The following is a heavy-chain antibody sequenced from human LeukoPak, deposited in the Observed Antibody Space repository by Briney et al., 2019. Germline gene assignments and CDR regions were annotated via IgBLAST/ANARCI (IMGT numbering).Heavy chain of an antibody. CDR3: ARRGYKSGWYPTFDF. J-gene: IGHJ4*02. Sequence: SETLSLTCTVSGASISGYYWSWIRQPPGKGLEWIGHVYYAGITDYNPSLQSRVTISVDPSRNQLSLKLNSVTAADTAVYYCARRGYKSGWYPTFDFWGPGTQVIVSS. D-gene: IGHD6-19*01. CDR2: VYYAGIT. CDR1: GASISGYY. V-gene: IGHV4-59*01.